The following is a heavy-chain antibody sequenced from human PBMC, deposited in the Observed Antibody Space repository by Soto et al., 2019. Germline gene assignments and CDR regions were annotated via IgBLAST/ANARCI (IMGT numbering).Heavy chain of an antibody. CDR3: ARHTGTTPNF. Sequence: PSETLSLTCTVSGGSISSSSYYWGWIRQPPGKGLEWIGSIYYSGSTYYNPSLKSRVTISVDTSKNQFSLKLSSVTAADTAVYYGARHTGTTPNFWGQGTMVTVSS. D-gene: IGHD1-7*01. CDR1: GGSISSSSYY. J-gene: IGHJ3*01. CDR2: IYYSGST. V-gene: IGHV4-39*01.